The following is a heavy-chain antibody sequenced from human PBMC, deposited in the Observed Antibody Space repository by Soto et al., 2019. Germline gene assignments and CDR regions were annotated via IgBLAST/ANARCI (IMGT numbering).Heavy chain of an antibody. Sequence: SETLSLTCTVSGGSIISYYWSWILQPPGKGLERIGYIYYSGSTNYNPSLKSRVTISVDTSKNQFSLKLSSVTAAHTAVYYCARHNPRLWFGELLYTGYFDYWGQGTLVTVSS. CDR2: IYYSGST. CDR3: ARHNPRLWFGELLYTGYFDY. D-gene: IGHD3-10*01. CDR1: GGSIISYY. J-gene: IGHJ4*02. V-gene: IGHV4-59*08.